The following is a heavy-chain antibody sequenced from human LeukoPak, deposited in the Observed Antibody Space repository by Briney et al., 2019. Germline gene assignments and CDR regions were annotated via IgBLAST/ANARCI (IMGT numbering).Heavy chain of an antibody. Sequence: SGGSLRLSCAASGFTFSHYAMSWVRQAPGKGLEWVSAISGSGGSTYYADSVKGRFTISRDNPKNTLYLQMNSLRAEDTAVYYCAKVRKATENDYWGQGTLVTVSS. CDR1: GFTFSHYA. J-gene: IGHJ4*02. V-gene: IGHV3-23*01. D-gene: IGHD5-12*01. CDR3: AKVRKATENDY. CDR2: ISGSGGST.